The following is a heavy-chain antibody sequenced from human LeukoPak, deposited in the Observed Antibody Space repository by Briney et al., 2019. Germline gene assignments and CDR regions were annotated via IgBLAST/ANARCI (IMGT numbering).Heavy chain of an antibody. CDR2: IHHSGST. CDR3: ARRECSSTSCYSLAPFQH. Sequence: SETLSLTCAVYRGSFSGYWSWIRQPPGKGLEWIGEIHHSGSTNYNPSLKSRVTISVDTSKNQFSLKLSSVTAADTAVYYCARRECSSTSCYSLAPFQHWGQGTLVTVSS. CDR1: RGSFSGY. D-gene: IGHD2-2*01. V-gene: IGHV4-34*01. J-gene: IGHJ1*01.